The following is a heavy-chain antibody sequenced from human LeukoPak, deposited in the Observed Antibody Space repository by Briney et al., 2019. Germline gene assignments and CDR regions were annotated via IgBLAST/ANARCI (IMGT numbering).Heavy chain of an antibody. CDR2: TYYRSKWLS. V-gene: IGHV6-1*01. J-gene: IGHJ4*02. D-gene: IGHD4-11*01. CDR3: ARKGTVTTPFDY. Sequence: SQTLSLTCAISGDSVSSNSAAWNWIRQSPSRGLEWLGRTYYRSKWLSDYAVSVKSRITIDADTSKNQFSLQLNSVTPEDTAVYYCARKGTVTTPFDYWGQGTLVTVSS. CDR1: GDSVSSNSAA.